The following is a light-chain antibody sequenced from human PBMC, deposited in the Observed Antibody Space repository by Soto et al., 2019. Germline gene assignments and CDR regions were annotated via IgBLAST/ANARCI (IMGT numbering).Light chain of an antibody. CDR1: SSDIRVYNY. V-gene: IGLV2-14*03. J-gene: IGLJ2*01. CDR2: DVT. Sequence: QSDLTQPASVSGSPGQSITISCTGSSSDIRVYNYVSWYQQHPGKAPKLLIYDVTDRPSGVSNRFSGSKSGNTASLTISGLQAEDEADYYCSSYSSDTTPVIFGGGTKLTVL. CDR3: SSYSSDTTPVI.